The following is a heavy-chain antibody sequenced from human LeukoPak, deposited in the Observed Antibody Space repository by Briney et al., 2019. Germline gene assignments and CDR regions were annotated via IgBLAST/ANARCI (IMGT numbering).Heavy chain of an antibody. D-gene: IGHD2-2*01. J-gene: IGHJ4*02. CDR2: IISGTVYI. CDR3: ARGLGYCSTTSCYADY. CDR1: GFTFSSYS. V-gene: IGHV3-21*01. Sequence: GGSLRLSCAASGFTFSSYSMNWVRQAPGKGLEWVSSIISGTVYIYYADSVKGRFTISRDSAKNSLYLQMNSLRAEDTAVCYCARGLGYCSTTSCYADYWGQGTLVTVSS.